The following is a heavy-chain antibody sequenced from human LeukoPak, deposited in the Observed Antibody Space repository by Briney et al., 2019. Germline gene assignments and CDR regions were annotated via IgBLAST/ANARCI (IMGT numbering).Heavy chain of an antibody. CDR3: AKHSGYSYGYYFDY. CDR1: AFTFSSYA. D-gene: IGHD5-18*01. CDR2: ISGSGGST. V-gene: IGHV3-23*01. Sequence: GGSLRLSCAASAFTFSSYAMSWVRQAPGKGLEWVSAISGSGGSTYYADSVKGRFTISRDNSKNTLYLQMNSLRAEDTAVYYCAKHSGYSYGYYFDYWGQGTLVTVSS. J-gene: IGHJ4*02.